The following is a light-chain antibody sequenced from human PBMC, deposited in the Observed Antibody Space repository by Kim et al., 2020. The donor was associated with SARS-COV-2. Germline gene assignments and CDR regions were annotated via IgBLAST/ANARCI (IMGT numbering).Light chain of an antibody. CDR3: QQSYSTPRT. J-gene: IGKJ1*01. CDR2: AAS. V-gene: IGKV1-39*01. CDR1: QIISSY. Sequence: ASVRDRVTITCRASQIISSYLNWYQQKPEKAPKVLIYAASSLQSWVPSRFSGIGSETDFTLTIISLQPEDFATYYCQQSYSTPRTFGQGTKVEFK.